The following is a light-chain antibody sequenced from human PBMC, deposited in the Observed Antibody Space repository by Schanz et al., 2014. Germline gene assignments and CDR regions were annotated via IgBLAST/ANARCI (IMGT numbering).Light chain of an antibody. CDR1: QSVSSSY. CDR3: QQRGDNWPVT. CDR2: GAS. Sequence: EIVLTQSPGTLSLSPGQRATLSCRASQSVSSSYLAWYQQKPGQAPRLLIYGASSRATGIPDRFSGSGSGTDFTLTISRLEPEDFAVYYCQQRGDNWPVTFGPGTKVDIK. J-gene: IGKJ3*01. V-gene: IGKV3-20*01.